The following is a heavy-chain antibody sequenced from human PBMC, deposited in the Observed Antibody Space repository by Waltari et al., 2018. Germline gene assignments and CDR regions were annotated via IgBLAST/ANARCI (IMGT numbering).Heavy chain of an antibody. Sequence: QLQLQESGAGLVKPSESLSLTCPVSAASISISSYAWGCIRQPPGKGLEWIGSIEYSGSTDYNPSLKSRVTISVDTSKNQFSLKLSSVTAADTAVYYCATSVGATTDDAFDIWGQGTMVTVSS. J-gene: IGHJ3*02. V-gene: IGHV4-39*01. CDR2: IEYSGST. CDR3: ATSVGATTDDAFDI. CDR1: AASISISSYA. D-gene: IGHD1-26*01.